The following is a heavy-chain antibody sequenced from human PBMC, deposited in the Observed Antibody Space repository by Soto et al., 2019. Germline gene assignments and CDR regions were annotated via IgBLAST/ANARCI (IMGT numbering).Heavy chain of an antibody. V-gene: IGHV3-7*01. CDR3: ARVSVAGTSYYYYGLDV. J-gene: IGHJ6*02. CDR2: IKQDGSEK. Sequence: GGSLRLSCVASGFTFSTYWMSWVRQAPGKGLEWVANIKQDGSEKYYVDSVKGRFTISRDNAKNSLYLQVNSLRAEDTAVYYCARVSVAGTSYYYYGLDVWGQGTTVTVSS. CDR1: GFTFSTYW. D-gene: IGHD6-19*01.